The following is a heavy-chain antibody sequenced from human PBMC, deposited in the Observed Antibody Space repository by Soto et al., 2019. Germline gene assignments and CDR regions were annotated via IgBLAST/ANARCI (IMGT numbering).Heavy chain of an antibody. J-gene: IGHJ3*02. CDR3: ERRQIEGDFDI. CDR1: GGSISSYY. V-gene: IGHV4-59*01. CDR2: IYYSGST. D-gene: IGHD3-16*01. Sequence: SETLSLTCTVSGGSISSYYWSWIRQPPGKGLEWIGYIYYSGSTNYNPSLKSRVTISVDTSKNQFSLKLSSVTAADAAVYYCERRQIEGDFDIWGQGTMVTVSS.